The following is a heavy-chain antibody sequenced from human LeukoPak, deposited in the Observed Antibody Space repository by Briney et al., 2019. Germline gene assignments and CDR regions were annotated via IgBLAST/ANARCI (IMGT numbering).Heavy chain of an antibody. CDR3: AKDPYSYGFRDDDY. V-gene: IGHV3-23*01. D-gene: IGHD5-18*01. CDR1: GFTFSSYA. J-gene: IGHJ4*02. Sequence: GSLRLSCAASGFTFSSYAMSWVRQAPGKGLEWVSAISGSGGSTYYADSVKGRFTISRDNSKNTLYLQMNSLRAEDTAVYYCAKDPYSYGFRDDDYWGQGTLVTVSS. CDR2: ISGSGGST.